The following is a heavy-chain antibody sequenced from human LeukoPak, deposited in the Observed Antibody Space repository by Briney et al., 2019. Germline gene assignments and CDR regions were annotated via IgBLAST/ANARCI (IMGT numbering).Heavy chain of an antibody. CDR3: AGAAVRGVIDDL. Sequence: SETLSLTCAVSGASISSNNWWSWVRQPPGKGLEWIGEIYHSGSTNYNPSLTSRVTISVDTSKNQFSLKLSSVTAADTAVYYCAGAAVRGVIDDLWGQGTLVTVSS. V-gene: IGHV4-4*02. D-gene: IGHD3-10*01. CDR2: IYHSGST. J-gene: IGHJ4*02. CDR1: GASISSNNW.